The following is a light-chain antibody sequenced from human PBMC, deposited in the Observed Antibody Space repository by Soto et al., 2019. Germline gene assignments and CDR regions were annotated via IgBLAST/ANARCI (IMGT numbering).Light chain of an antibody. V-gene: IGLV2-14*03. CDR2: EVS. CDR3: TSFTTTNTWV. CDR1: SSDVGGYNF. Sequence: QSALTQPASVFGSPGQSITFSCTGTSSDVGGYNFVSWYQQHPGKAPKLMIYEVSSRPSGVSNRFSGSKSGNTASLTISGLQPEDEADYYCTSFTTTNTWVFGGGTKLTVL. J-gene: IGLJ3*02.